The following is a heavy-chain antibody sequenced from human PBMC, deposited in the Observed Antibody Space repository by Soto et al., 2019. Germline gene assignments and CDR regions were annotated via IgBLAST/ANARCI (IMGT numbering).Heavy chain of an antibody. V-gene: IGHV1-46*03. J-gene: IGHJ5*02. CDR3: ARDGVVPAAISSVYNWFDP. CDR1: GYTFTSYY. Sequence: ASVKVSCKASGYTFTSYYMHWVRQAPGQGLEWMGIINPSGGSTSYAQKFQGRVTMTRDTSTSTVYMELSSLRSEDTAVYYCARDGVVPAAISSVYNWFDPWGQGTLVTVSS. CDR2: INPSGGST. D-gene: IGHD2-2*01.